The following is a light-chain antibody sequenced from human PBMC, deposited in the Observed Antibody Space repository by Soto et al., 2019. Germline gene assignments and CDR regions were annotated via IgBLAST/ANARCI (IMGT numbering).Light chain of an antibody. CDR3: QQYYSTPRT. Sequence: DIVMTQSPDFLAVSLGERATINCKSSQSVLYSSNNKNYLAWYQQKPGQPPKLLFYWASTRESGVPDRFSGSGSGTDFTLTISSLQAEDVAVYYCQQYYSTPRTFGPGTKVDIK. V-gene: IGKV4-1*01. J-gene: IGKJ3*01. CDR1: QSVLYSSNNKNY. CDR2: WAS.